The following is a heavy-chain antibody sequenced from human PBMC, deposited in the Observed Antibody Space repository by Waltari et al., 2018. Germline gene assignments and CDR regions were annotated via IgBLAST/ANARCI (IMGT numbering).Heavy chain of an antibody. Sequence: QVQLQESGPGLVKPSQTLSLTCTVSGGSISSGSYYWSWIRQPAGKGLEWIGYIYTSGSTNYSPSLKSRVTISVDTSKNQFSLKLSSVTAADTAVYYCARGRYSSSWYPKVDYWGQGTLVTVSS. CDR1: GGSISSGSYY. CDR2: IYTSGST. CDR3: ARGRYSSSWYPKVDY. D-gene: IGHD6-13*01. V-gene: IGHV4-61*09. J-gene: IGHJ4*02.